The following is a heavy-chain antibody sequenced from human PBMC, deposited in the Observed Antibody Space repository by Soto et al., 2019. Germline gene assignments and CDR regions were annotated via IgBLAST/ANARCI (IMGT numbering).Heavy chain of an antibody. Sequence: SYTLSLTFTVSGGSISTSIYYWSWMRPPPGGGLEWIGSISYSGSTYYNPSLKSRVTMSVDTSKNQFSLKLSSVTAADTAVYYCARLHGYCISTSCYGYYGMDVWGQGTTVT. CDR2: ISYSGST. CDR3: ARLHGYCISTSCYGYYGMDV. J-gene: IGHJ6*02. V-gene: IGHV4-39*01. D-gene: IGHD2-2*01. CDR1: GGSISTSIYY.